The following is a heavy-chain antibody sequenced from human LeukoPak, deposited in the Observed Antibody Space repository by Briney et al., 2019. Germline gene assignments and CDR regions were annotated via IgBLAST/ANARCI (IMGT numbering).Heavy chain of an antibody. CDR1: GGSFSGYY. J-gene: IGHJ5*02. CDR2: INHSGST. D-gene: IGHD6-6*01. Sequence: PSETLSLTCAVYGGSFSGYYWSWIRQPPGKGLEWIGEINHSGSTNYNPSLKSRVTISVDTSKNQFSLKLSSVTAADTAVYYCARHAPSMAAIGGWFDPWGQGTLVTVSS. CDR3: ARHAPSMAAIGGWFDP. V-gene: IGHV4-34*01.